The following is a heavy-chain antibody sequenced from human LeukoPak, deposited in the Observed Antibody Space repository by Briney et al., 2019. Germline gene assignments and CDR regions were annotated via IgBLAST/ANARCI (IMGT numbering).Heavy chain of an antibody. V-gene: IGHV4-39*07. CDR1: GDSVSNSRVY. D-gene: IGHD3-10*02. CDR3: AREGASQDVRGFDY. CDR2: IYNNGRT. Sequence: SETLSLTCSVSGDSVSNSRVYCGWIRQTPGEGLEWIGSIYNNGRTYYKSSLESRVTISVDTPKNQFSLKLTSVTAADTAVYYCAREGASQDVRGFDYWGQGTQVTVSS. J-gene: IGHJ4*02.